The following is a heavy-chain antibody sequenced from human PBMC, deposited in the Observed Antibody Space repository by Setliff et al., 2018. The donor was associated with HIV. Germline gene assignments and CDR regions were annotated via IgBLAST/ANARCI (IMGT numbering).Heavy chain of an antibody. Sequence: ASVKVSCKASGYRFSSYAIHWVRQAAGQSPEWLGWINAAISHTRYSPKFQDRVTLTTDTSAGTIHMEMRSLRSEDTAVYYCVGGRGGFFDEPFDMWGPGTRVTVSS. CDR1: GYRFSSYA. V-gene: IGHV1-3*01. D-gene: IGHD3-16*01. CDR2: INAAISHT. J-gene: IGHJ3*02. CDR3: VGGRGGFFDEPFDM.